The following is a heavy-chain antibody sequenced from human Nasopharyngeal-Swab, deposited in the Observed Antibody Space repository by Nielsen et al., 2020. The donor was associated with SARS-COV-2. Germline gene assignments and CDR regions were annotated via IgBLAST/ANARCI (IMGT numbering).Heavy chain of an antibody. CDR2: INSDGSST. CDR3: AGDGLDYDFWSAYFMDV. J-gene: IGHJ6*02. Sequence: WIRQPPGKGLVWVSRINSDGSSTSYADSVKGRFTISRDNAKNTLYLQMNSLRAEDTAVYYCAGDGLDYDFWSAYFMDVWGQGTTVTVSS. D-gene: IGHD3-3*01. V-gene: IGHV3-74*01.